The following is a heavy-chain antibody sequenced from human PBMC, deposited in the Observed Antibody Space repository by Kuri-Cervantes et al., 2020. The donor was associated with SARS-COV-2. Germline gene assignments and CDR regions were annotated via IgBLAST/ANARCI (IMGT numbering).Heavy chain of an antibody. V-gene: IGHV3-7*04. D-gene: IGHD5-24*01. CDR1: GFTFSSYW. J-gene: IGHJ3*02. CDR2: IKQDGSEK. Sequence: GGSLRLSCAASGFTFSSYWMSWVRQAPGKGLEWVANIKQDGSEKYYVDSVKGRVTISRDNAKNSLYLQMNSLRAEDTAVYFCAREEWPHIHDAFDIWGQGTMVTVSS. CDR3: AREEWPHIHDAFDI.